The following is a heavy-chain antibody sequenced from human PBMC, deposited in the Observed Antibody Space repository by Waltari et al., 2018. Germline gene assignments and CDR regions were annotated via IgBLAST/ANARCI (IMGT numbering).Heavy chain of an antibody. CDR3: ARDTGSSLDY. J-gene: IGHJ4*02. CDR1: GGSFSGYY. D-gene: IGHD2-8*02. CDR2: INHSGST. Sequence: QVQLQQWGAGLLKPSETLSLTCAVYGGSFSGYYWSWIRQPPGKGLEWIGEINHSGSTNYNPSLKSRVTISVDTSKNQFSLKLSSVTAADTAVYYCARDTGSSLDYWGQGTLVTVSS. V-gene: IGHV4-34*01.